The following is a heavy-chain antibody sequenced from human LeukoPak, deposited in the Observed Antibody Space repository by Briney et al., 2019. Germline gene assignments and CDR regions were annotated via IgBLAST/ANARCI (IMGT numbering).Heavy chain of an antibody. D-gene: IGHD2-2*01. CDR1: EFTIDDYG. J-gene: IGHJ4*02. Sequence: GGSLRLSCAASEFTIDDYGMSWVRQVPGMGLEWVSGINRNGGRTDYADSVKGRFTISRDNAKNSLYLQMNSLRAEDTAVYYCARDLSSSTSCYSYWGQGTLVTVSS. CDR3: ARDLSSSTSCYSY. CDR2: INRNGGRT. V-gene: IGHV3-20*04.